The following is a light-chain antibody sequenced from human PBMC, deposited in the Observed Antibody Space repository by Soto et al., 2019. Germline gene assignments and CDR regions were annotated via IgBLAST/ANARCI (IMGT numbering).Light chain of an antibody. V-gene: IGKV1D-12*01. J-gene: IGKJ4*01. Sequence: DITMTQSPSSVSASVGDRVTITCRASQGINSWLAWYQQKPGKAPKLLISAASSLQSGVPSRFSGSGSGTDFTLTISSLQPEDFATYYCQLAYIVPFTFGGGTKVEIK. CDR3: QLAYIVPFT. CDR2: AAS. CDR1: QGINSW.